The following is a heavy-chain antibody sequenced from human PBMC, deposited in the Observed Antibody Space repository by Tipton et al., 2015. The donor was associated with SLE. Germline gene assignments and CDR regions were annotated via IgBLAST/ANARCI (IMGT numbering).Heavy chain of an antibody. Sequence: TLSLTCTVSGGSISSHYWSWIRQPPGKGLEWIGYIYYSGSTNYNPSLKSRVTISVDTSKNQFSLKLSSVTAADTAVYYCARTPYGSWSFDYWGQGTLVTVSS. D-gene: IGHD3-10*01. CDR3: ARTPYGSWSFDY. CDR2: IYYSGST. CDR1: GGSISSHY. J-gene: IGHJ4*02. V-gene: IGHV4-59*11.